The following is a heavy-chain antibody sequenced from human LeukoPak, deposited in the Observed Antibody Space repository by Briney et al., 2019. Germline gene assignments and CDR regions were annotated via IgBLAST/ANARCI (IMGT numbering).Heavy chain of an antibody. CDR3: AKVPKTWGPNYYFDY. J-gene: IGHJ4*02. D-gene: IGHD7-27*01. CDR1: GFTFSSYA. CDR2: ISTSSSTI. V-gene: IGHV3-48*04. Sequence: PGGSLRLSCAASGFTFSSYAMSWVRQAPGKGLEWVSYISTSSSTIYYADSVKGRFTISRDNAKNSLYLQMNSLRAEDTAVYYCAKVPKTWGPNYYFDYWGQGTLVTVSS.